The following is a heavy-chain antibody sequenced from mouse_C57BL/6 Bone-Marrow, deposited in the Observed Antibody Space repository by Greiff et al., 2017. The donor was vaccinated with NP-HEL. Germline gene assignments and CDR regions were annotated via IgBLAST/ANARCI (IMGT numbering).Heavy chain of an antibody. CDR3: ARDPRLRLDAMDY. CDR1: GFTFSSYA. D-gene: IGHD1-2*01. V-gene: IGHV5-4*01. Sequence: EVQRVESGGGLVKPGGSLKLSCAASGFTFSSYAMSWVRQTPEKRLEWVATISDGGSYTYYPDNVKGRFTISRDNAKNNLYLQMSHLKSEDTAMYYCARDPRLRLDAMDYWGKGTSVTVSS. CDR2: ISDGGSYT. J-gene: IGHJ4*01.